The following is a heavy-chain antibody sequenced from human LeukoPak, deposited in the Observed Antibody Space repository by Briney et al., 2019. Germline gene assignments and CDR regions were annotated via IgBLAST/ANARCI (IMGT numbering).Heavy chain of an antibody. CDR1: GGSISSHY. D-gene: IGHD6-13*01. V-gene: IGHV4-59*11. Sequence: SETLSLTCTVSGGSISSHYWSWIRQPPGKGLEWIGYIYYSGNTDYNPSLKSRVTISVDTSENQFFLNLTSVTAADTAVYHCARASYSSSWYPYYYGVDVWGQGTTVTVSS. CDR3: ARASYSSSWYPYYYGVDV. J-gene: IGHJ6*02. CDR2: IYYSGNT.